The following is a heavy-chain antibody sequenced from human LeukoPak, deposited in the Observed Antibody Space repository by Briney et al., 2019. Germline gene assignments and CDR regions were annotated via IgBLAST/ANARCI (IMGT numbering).Heavy chain of an antibody. Sequence: SETLSLTCAVYGGSFSGYYWSWIRQPPGKGLECIGYIYYSGSTYYNPSLKSRVTISIDTSKNQFSLKVSSVTAADTAVYYCARGHYYYAMDVWGQGTTVTVSS. CDR1: GGSFSGYY. V-gene: IGHV4-30-4*08. CDR3: ARGHYYYAMDV. CDR2: IYYSGST. J-gene: IGHJ6*02.